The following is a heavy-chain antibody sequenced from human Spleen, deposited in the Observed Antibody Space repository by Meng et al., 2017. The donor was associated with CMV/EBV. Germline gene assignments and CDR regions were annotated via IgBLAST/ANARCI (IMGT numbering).Heavy chain of an antibody. J-gene: IGHJ4*02. V-gene: IGHV4-4*02. CDR2: IERKGST. CDR1: KNR. D-gene: IGHD6-13*01. Sequence: KNRGSRDRQTPGRELEWIGRIERKGSTKINPSHESRLTIAVDKTKSQFSMNLRSVDAADTAFYYCAGEEGDYNAGSNYFVEYFDNWGQGTLVTVSS. CDR3: AGEEGDYNAGSNYFVEYFDN.